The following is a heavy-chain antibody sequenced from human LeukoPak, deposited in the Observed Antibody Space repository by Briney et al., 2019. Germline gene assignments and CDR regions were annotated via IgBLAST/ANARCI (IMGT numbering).Heavy chain of an antibody. CDR2: IYPSDSDV. V-gene: IGHV5-51*01. CDR1: GYSFTSYW. CDR3: ARHGDVDY. J-gene: IGHJ4*02. Sequence: GVSLKISCKGSGYSFTSYWIGWVRQMPGKGLDWMGIIYPSDSDVRYSPSFQGQVTISADKSISTAYLQWNSLRASDTAMYYCARHGDVDYWGQGTLVTVSS. D-gene: IGHD7-27*01.